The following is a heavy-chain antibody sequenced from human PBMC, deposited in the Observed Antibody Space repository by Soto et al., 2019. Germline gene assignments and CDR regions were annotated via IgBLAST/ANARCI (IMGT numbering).Heavy chain of an antibody. CDR3: ARGGSAGAFDI. CDR2: IYGGST. J-gene: IGHJ3*02. D-gene: IGHD3-16*01. Sequence: PSETLSLTCSVSGASISSSDYYWGWIRQPPGQGLEWIGSIYGGSTYYNPSLKSRVTISVDTSKNQFSLKLSSVTAADTAVYYCARGGSAGAFDIWGQGTMVTVSS. V-gene: IGHV4-39*07. CDR1: GASISSSDYY.